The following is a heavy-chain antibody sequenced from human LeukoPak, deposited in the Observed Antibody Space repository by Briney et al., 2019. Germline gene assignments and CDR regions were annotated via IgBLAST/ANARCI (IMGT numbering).Heavy chain of an antibody. CDR2: ISYDGSNK. V-gene: IGHV3-30*03. CDR3: ARDITGSYGIDY. CDR1: GFTFSSYG. D-gene: IGHD3-10*01. Sequence: GGSLRLSCAASGFTFSSYGMHWVRQAPGKGLEWVAVISYDGSNKYYADSVKGRFTISRDNSRNTLYLQMDSLRAEDTAVYYCARDITGSYGIDYWGQGTLVTVSS. J-gene: IGHJ4*02.